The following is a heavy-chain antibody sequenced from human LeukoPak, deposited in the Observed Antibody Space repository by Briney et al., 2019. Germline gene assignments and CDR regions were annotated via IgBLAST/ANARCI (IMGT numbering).Heavy chain of an antibody. D-gene: IGHD6-6*01. CDR3: ARATYSSSSVAVDYYYYYMDV. CDR2: IKQDGSEK. CDR1: GFTFSSYW. V-gene: IGHV3-7*01. Sequence: GGSLRLSCAASGFTFSSYWMSWVRQAPGKGLEWVANIKQDGSEKYYVDSVKGRFTISRDNAKNSLYLQMNSLRAEDTAVYYCARATYSSSSVAVDYYYYYMDVWGKGTTVTVSS. J-gene: IGHJ6*03.